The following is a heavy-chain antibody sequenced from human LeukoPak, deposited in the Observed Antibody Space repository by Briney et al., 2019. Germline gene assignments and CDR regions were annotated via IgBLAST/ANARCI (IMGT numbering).Heavy chain of an antibody. CDR3: ARSPMVRGVTDYYYGLDV. CDR1: GFTFSSYW. CDR2: IHQHGSKE. V-gene: IGHV3-7*03. J-gene: IGHJ6*02. Sequence: PGGSLRLSCAASGFTFSSYWMSWVRQAPGKGLEWVANIHQHGSKENYLDSVKGRFTISRDNAKSSIYLQMNSLRAEDTAVYYCARSPMVRGVTDYYYGLDVWGQGTTVTVSS. D-gene: IGHD3-10*01.